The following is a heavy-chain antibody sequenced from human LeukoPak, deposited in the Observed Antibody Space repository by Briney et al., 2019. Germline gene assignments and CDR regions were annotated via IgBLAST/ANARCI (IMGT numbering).Heavy chain of an antibody. CDR1: GGSISSYY. CDR3: ARANPTVTTYYYYYYYMDV. J-gene: IGHJ6*03. CDR2: IYYSGST. V-gene: IGHV4-59*12. D-gene: IGHD4-17*01. Sequence: PSETLSLTCTVSGGSISSYYWSWIRQPPGKGLEWIGYIYYSGSTNYNPSLKSRVTISVDTSKNQFSLKLSSVTAADTAVYYCARANPTVTTYYYYYYYMDVWGKGTTVTISS.